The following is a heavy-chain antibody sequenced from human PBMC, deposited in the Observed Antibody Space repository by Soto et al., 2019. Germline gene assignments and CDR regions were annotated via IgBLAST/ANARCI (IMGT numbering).Heavy chain of an antibody. CDR1: GFTFSSYG. V-gene: IGHV3-33*01. D-gene: IGHD6-13*01. CDR3: ARDLWSSWYGPLDY. CDR2: IWYDGSNK. J-gene: IGHJ4*02. Sequence: GGSLRLSCAASGFTFSSYGMHWVRQAPGKGLEWVAVIWYDGSNKYYADSVKGRFTISRDNSKNTLYLQMNSLRAEDTAVYYCARDLWSSWYGPLDYWGQGTLVTVSS.